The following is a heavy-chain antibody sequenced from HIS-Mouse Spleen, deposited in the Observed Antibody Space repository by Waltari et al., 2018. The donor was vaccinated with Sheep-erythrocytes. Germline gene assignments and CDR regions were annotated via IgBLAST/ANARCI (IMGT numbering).Heavy chain of an antibody. CDR3: ARDLPGITIFGVVTTDAFYI. D-gene: IGHD3-3*01. Sequence: EVQLVESGGGLVQPGGSLRLSCAASGFTFSSYWMSWVRQAPGKGLEWVANIKQDGSEKYYVDAVKGRFTISRDNAKNSLYLQMNSLRAEDTAVYYCARDLPGITIFGVVTTDAFYIWGQGTMVTVSS. CDR2: IKQDGSEK. CDR1: GFTFSSYW. J-gene: IGHJ3*02. V-gene: IGHV3-7*01.